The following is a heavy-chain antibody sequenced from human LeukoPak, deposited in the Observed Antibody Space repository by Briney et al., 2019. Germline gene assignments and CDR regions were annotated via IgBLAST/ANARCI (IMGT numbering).Heavy chain of an antibody. J-gene: IGHJ4*02. CDR1: GGSISSSSYY. CDR2: IYYSGST. Sequence: PSETLSLTCTVSGGSISSSSYYWGWIRQPPGKGLEWIGSIYYSGSTYYNPSLKSRVTISVDTSKNQFSLKLSSVTAADTAVYYCARHIVTGQWLVPCGYWGQGTLVTVSS. D-gene: IGHD6-19*01. CDR3: ARHIVTGQWLVPCGY. V-gene: IGHV4-39*01.